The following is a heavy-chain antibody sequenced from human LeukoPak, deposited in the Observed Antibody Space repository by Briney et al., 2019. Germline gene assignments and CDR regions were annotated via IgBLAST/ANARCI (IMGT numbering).Heavy chain of an antibody. J-gene: IGHJ6*02. D-gene: IGHD3-3*01. Sequence: GGSLRLSCAASGFTFSSYNMNWVRQAPGKGLEWVSSITGSGGSTYYGDSVKGRFTIARDNSRNTLYLQMNSLRAEDTAVYYCAKGTDDFWSGYYTVGYYYYGMDVWGQGTTVTVSS. V-gene: IGHV3-23*01. CDR2: ITGSGGST. CDR3: AKGTDDFWSGYYTVGYYYYGMDV. CDR1: GFTFSSYN.